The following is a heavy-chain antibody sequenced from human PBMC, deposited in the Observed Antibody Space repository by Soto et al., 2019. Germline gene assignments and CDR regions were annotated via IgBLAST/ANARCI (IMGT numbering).Heavy chain of an antibody. J-gene: IGHJ4*02. CDR3: ARGPSGDKVDS. Sequence: SETLSLIRTIPGGSISTLHYWLSPLRQCPDTGLEWIGHIYDGGRTYNNPSLESRVTMSVDTSKSQLSLTLSSVSAADTAVYYCARGPSGDKVDSWGQGTLVTVS. CDR1: GGSISTLHYW. D-gene: IGHD7-27*01. V-gene: IGHV4-30-4*01. CDR2: IYDGGRT.